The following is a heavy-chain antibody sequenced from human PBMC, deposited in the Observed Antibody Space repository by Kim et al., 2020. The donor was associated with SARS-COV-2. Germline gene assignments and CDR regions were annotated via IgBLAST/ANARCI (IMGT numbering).Heavy chain of an antibody. CDR3: AAGTVFYPLYYFDY. D-gene: IGHD6-13*01. V-gene: IGHV1-69*01. Sequence: AQKFRGRVTITADESTSTAYMELSSLGSEDTAVYYCAAGTVFYPLYYFDYWGQGTLVTVSS. J-gene: IGHJ4*02.